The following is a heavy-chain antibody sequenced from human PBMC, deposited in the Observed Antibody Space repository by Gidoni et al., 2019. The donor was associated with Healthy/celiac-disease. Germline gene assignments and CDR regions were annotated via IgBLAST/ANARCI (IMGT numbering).Heavy chain of an antibody. Sequence: QVQLQESGPGLVKPSQTLSLTCTVSGGSVSRGRYYWSWIRQHPGKGLEWIGYIYNSETTYYNPSLKSRITISLESSKNQFSLKLTSVTAADTAVYYCAREIALGGVTVLDYWGRGTLVTVSS. CDR2: IYNSETT. D-gene: IGHD3-16*02. J-gene: IGHJ4*02. CDR3: AREIALGGVTVLDY. V-gene: IGHV4-31*03. CDR1: GGSVSRGRYY.